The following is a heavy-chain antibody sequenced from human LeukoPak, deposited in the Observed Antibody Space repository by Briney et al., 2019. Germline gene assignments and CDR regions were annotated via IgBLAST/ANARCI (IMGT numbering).Heavy chain of an antibody. J-gene: IGHJ3*02. V-gene: IGHV3-21*01. CDR1: GFTFSSYS. Sequence: GGSLRLSCAASGFTFSSYSMNWVRQAPGKGLEWVSSISSSSSYIYYADSAKGRFTISRDNAKNSLYLQMNSLRAEDTAVYYCARDIGIAAAGTGDDAFDIWGQGTMVTVSS. CDR3: ARDIGIAAAGTGDDAFDI. D-gene: IGHD6-13*01. CDR2: ISSSSSYI.